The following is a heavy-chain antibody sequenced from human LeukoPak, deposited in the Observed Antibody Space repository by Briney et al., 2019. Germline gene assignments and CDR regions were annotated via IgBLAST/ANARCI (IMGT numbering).Heavy chain of an antibody. CDR2: IYTSGST. Sequence: SETLSLTCTVSGGSISSYYWSWIRQPPGKGLEWIGYIYTSGSTNYNPSLKSRVTISVDTSKNQFSLKLSSVTAADTAVYYCARHATRAVAGMGGDYYYYYMDVWGKGTTVTVSS. D-gene: IGHD6-19*01. CDR1: GGSISSYY. CDR3: ARHATRAVAGMGGDYYYYYMDV. J-gene: IGHJ6*03. V-gene: IGHV4-4*09.